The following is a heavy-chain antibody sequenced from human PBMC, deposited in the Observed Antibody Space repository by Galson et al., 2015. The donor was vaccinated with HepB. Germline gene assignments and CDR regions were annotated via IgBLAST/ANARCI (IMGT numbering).Heavy chain of an antibody. V-gene: IGHV7-4-1*02. CDR3: ARFYYESRGYYSLDY. D-gene: IGHD3-22*01. Sequence: SVKVSCKASGYTFTYYAMNWVRQAPGQGLEWMGWINTNTGNPTYAQGFTGRFVFSLDTSVTTAYLQISSLKAEDTAVYYCARFYYESRGYYSLDYWGQGTLVTVSS. CDR1: GYTFTYYA. J-gene: IGHJ4*02. CDR2: INTNTGNP.